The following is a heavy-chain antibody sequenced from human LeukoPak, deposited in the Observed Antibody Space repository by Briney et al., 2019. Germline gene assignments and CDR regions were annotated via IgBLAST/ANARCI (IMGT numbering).Heavy chain of an antibody. Sequence: SGESLKISCKGSGYSFTSYWIGWVRQMPGKGLEWMGIIYPGDSDTRYSPSFQGQVTISADKSISTAYLQWSSLKASDTAMYYCARNSDGDGYNSQALYYFDYWGQGTLVTVSS. CDR3: ARNSDGDGYNSQALYYFDY. CDR2: IYPGDSDT. V-gene: IGHV5-51*01. D-gene: IGHD5-24*01. J-gene: IGHJ4*02. CDR1: GYSFTSYW.